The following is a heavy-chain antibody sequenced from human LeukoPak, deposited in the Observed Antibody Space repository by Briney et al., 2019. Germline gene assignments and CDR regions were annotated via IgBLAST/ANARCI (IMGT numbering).Heavy chain of an antibody. CDR2: INPNSGGT. V-gene: IGHV1-2*02. J-gene: IGHJ4*02. CDR1: GYTFTGYY. D-gene: IGHD3-22*01. CDR3: ARVGRYYDSSGGY. Sequence: ASVKVSCKSSGYTFTGYYMHWVRPAPGQGLGWMGWINPNSGGTNYAQKFQGRVTMTRDTSISTAYMELSRLRSDDTAVYYCARVGRYYDSSGGYWGQGTLVTVSS.